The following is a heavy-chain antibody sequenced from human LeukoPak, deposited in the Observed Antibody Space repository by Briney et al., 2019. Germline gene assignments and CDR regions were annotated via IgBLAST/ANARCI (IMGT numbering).Heavy chain of an antibody. J-gene: IGHJ4*02. D-gene: IGHD6-19*01. CDR1: GFTFSSYE. V-gene: IGHV3-48*03. CDR3: ARVRSGWYDFDY. Sequence: GGFLRLSCAASGFTFSSYEMNWVRQAPGKGLEWVSHISSSGSTIYYADSVKGRFTISRDNAKNSLYLQMNSLRAEDTAVYYCARVRSGWYDFDYWGQGTLATVSS. CDR2: ISSSGSTI.